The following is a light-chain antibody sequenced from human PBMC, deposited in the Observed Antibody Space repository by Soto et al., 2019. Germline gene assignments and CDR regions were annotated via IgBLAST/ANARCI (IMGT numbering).Light chain of an antibody. V-gene: IGLV2-14*01. Sequence: QSVLTQPASVSGSPGQSITISCTGTSSDVGGYNYVSRYQQHPGKAPKVMIYDVSNRPSGVSNRFSGSKSGNTASLTISGLQAEDEADYYCSSYTSSSPPYVFGTGTKLSVL. CDR2: DVS. J-gene: IGLJ1*01. CDR3: SSYTSSSPPYV. CDR1: SSDVGGYNY.